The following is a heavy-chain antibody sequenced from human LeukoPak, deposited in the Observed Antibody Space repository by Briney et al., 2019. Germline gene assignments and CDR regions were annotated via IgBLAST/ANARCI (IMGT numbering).Heavy chain of an antibody. V-gene: IGHV1-18*01. CDR3: ARDPTGYSSGWYAFDI. Sequence: ASVKVSCKASGYTLTSYGISWVRQAPGQGLEWMGWISAYNGNTNYVQKLQGRVTMTTDTSTSTAYMELRSLRSDDTAVYYCARDPTGYSSGWYAFDIWGQGTMVTVSS. J-gene: IGHJ3*02. CDR2: ISAYNGNT. CDR1: GYTLTSYG. D-gene: IGHD6-19*01.